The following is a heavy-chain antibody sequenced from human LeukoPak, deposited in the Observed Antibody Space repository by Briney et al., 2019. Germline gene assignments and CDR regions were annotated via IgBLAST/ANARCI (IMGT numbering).Heavy chain of an antibody. Sequence: SGTLSLTCAVSGGSISSGGYFWSWIRQHPGKGLEWIGYIYYSGSTYYNPSLKSRVTISVDTSKNQFSLKLSSVTAADTAVYYCATIWVAAAGSESDYWGQGTLVTVSS. V-gene: IGHV4-31*11. CDR2: IYYSGST. CDR1: GGSISSGGYF. J-gene: IGHJ4*02. CDR3: ATIWVAAAGSESDY. D-gene: IGHD6-13*01.